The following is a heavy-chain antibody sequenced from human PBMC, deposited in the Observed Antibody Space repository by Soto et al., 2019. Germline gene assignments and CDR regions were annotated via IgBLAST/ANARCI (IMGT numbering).Heavy chain of an antibody. V-gene: IGHV1-69*13. Sequence: ASVKVSCKASGGTFRSCSISWVRQAPGQGLEWVVGIIPIFGTANYAQKFQGRVAITADESTSTAYLELSSLRSEDTAVYYCAREGGGSYPEGTGYYYYYGMDVWGQGTTVTVSS. J-gene: IGHJ6*02. CDR2: IIPIFGTA. CDR1: GGTFRSCS. CDR3: AREGGGSYPEGTGYYYYYGMDV. D-gene: IGHD1-26*01.